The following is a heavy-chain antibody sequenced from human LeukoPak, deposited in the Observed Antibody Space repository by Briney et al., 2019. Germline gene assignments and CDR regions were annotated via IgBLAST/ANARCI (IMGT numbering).Heavy chain of an antibody. J-gene: IGHJ3*02. CDR3: ARDPSACSGGSCYSFAFDI. CDR1: GGTFSGYA. CDR2: IIPIFGTA. D-gene: IGHD2-15*01. V-gene: IGHV1-69*13. Sequence: ASVKVSCKASGGTFSGYAISWVRQAPGQGLEWMGGIIPIFGTANYAQKFQGRVTITADESTSTAYMELSSLRSEDTAVYYCARDPSACSGGSCYSFAFDIWGQGTMVTVSS.